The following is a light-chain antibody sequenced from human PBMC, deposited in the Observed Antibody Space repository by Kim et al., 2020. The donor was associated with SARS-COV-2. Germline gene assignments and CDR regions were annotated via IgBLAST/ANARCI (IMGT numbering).Light chain of an antibody. V-gene: IGLV2-8*01. CDR1: ISDVGGYKY. CDR2: EVS. J-gene: IGLJ1*01. CDR3: SSYAGSDNYV. Sequence: QSALTQPPSASGSPGQSVTISCTGTISDVGGYKYVSWYQQHPGKAPKLMIYEVSKRPSGVPDRFSGSKSGNTASLTVSGLQAEDEADYYCSSYAGSDNYVFGTGTQLTVL.